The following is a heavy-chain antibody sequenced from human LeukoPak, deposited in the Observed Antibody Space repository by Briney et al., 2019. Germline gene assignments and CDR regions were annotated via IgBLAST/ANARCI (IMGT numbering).Heavy chain of an antibody. Sequence: GGSLRLSCAASGFTVSSNYMSWVRQAPGKGLEWVSVIYSGGSTYYADSVKGRFTISRDNSKNTLYLQMNSLRAEDTAVYYCARESGIAAAGTGAFDIWGQGTTVTVSS. CDR2: IYSGGST. CDR3: ARESGIAAAGTGAFDI. CDR1: GFTVSSNY. V-gene: IGHV3-53*01. D-gene: IGHD6-13*01. J-gene: IGHJ3*02.